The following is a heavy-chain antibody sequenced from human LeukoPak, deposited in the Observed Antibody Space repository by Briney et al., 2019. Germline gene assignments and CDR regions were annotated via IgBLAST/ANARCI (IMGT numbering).Heavy chain of an antibody. CDR3: ARELYSWSYPTYFDY. J-gene: IGHJ4*02. V-gene: IGHV4-4*07. CDR2: IYTSGST. Sequence: PSETLSLTCTVSGGSISSYYCSWIRQPAREGRGWIGRIYTSGSTNYNPSLKSRVTMSVDTSKNQFSLKLSSVTAADTAVYYCARELYSWSYPTYFDYWGQGTLVTVSS. CDR1: GGSISSYY. D-gene: IGHD1-26*01.